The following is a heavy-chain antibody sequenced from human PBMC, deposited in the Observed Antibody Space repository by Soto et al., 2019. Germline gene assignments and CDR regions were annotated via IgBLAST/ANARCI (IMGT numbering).Heavy chain of an antibody. CDR1: GYTLTELS. V-gene: IGHV1-24*01. Sequence: ASVKVSCKVSGYTLTELSMHWVRQAPGKGLEWMGGFDPEDGETIYAQKFQGRVTMTEDTSTDTAYMELSSLRSEDTAVYYCATGPGGAGTTGTHYYYYGMAVWGQGTTVTVSS. CDR2: FDPEDGET. D-gene: IGHD1-1*01. J-gene: IGHJ6*02. CDR3: ATGPGGAGTTGTHYYYYGMAV.